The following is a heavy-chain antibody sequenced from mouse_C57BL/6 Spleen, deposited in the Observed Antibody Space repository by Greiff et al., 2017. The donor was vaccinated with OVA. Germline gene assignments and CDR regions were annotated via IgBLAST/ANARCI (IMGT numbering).Heavy chain of an antibody. CDR3: ARGGGAMDY. CDR2: IYPSDSET. Sequence: QVQLQQPGAELVRPGSSVKLSCKASGYTFTSYWMDWVKQRPGQGLEWIGNIYPSDSETHYNQKFKDKATLTVDKSSSTAYMQLSSLTAEDSAVYYCARGGGAMDYWGQGTSVTVSS. J-gene: IGHJ4*01. V-gene: IGHV1-61*01. CDR1: GYTFTSYW.